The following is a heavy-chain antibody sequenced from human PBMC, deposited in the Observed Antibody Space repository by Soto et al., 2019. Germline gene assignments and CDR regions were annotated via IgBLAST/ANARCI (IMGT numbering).Heavy chain of an antibody. CDR3: AKMSSENYYDPVFS. D-gene: IGHD3-22*01. J-gene: IGHJ5*02. Sequence: QVQLVESGGGVVKTSGSLRIACAASGFTFSDYCMSWVRQAPGKGLEWVSYISSSGNTIYYADSVKGRFTISRDNAKNSVYLQMNSLRAEDTALYFCAKMSSENYYDPVFSWGQGTLVTVSS. CDR2: ISSSGNTI. CDR1: GFTFSDYC. V-gene: IGHV3-11*01.